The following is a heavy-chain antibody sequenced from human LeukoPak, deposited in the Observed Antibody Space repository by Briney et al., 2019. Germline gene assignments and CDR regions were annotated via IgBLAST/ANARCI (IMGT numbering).Heavy chain of an antibody. V-gene: IGHV5-10-1*01. Sequence: GESLKISCKGSGYSFTSYWISWVRQMPGKGLEWMGRIDPSDFYTNYSPSFQGHVTISADKSISTAYLQWSSLKASDTAMYYCARAIVAVPAASWRGMDVWGKGTTVTVSS. J-gene: IGHJ6*04. CDR1: GYSFTSYW. CDR3: ARAIVAVPAASWRGMDV. D-gene: IGHD2-2*01. CDR2: IDPSDFYT.